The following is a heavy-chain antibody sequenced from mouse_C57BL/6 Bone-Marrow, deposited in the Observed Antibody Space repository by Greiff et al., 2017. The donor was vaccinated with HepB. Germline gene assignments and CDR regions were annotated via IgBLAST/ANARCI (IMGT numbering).Heavy chain of an antibody. J-gene: IGHJ2*01. CDR2: IRLKSDNYAT. CDR3: TASNWDVDY. CDR1: GFTFSNYW. D-gene: IGHD4-1*01. V-gene: IGHV6-3*01. Sequence: EVNLVESGGGLVQPGGSMKLSCVASGFTFSNYWMNWVRQSPEKGLEWVAQIRLKSDNYATNYAETVKGRFTISRDDSKSSVYLQMNNLRAEDTGIYYCTASNWDVDYWGQGTTLTVSS.